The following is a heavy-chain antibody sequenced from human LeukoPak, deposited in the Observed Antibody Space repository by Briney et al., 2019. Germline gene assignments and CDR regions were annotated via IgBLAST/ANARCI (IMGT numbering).Heavy chain of an antibody. Sequence: ASVKVSCKASGYTFTSYGISWVRQAPGQGLERMGWISAYNGNTNYAQKLQGRVTMTTDTSTSTAYMELRSLRSDDTAVYYCARLDFMTTVTTSYFQHWGQGTLVTVSS. J-gene: IGHJ1*01. CDR2: ISAYNGNT. D-gene: IGHD4-17*01. V-gene: IGHV1-18*01. CDR1: GYTFTSYG. CDR3: ARLDFMTTVTTSYFQH.